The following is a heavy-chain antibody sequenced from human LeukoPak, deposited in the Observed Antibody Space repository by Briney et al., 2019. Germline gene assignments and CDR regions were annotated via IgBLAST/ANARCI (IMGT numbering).Heavy chain of an antibody. D-gene: IGHD7-27*01. CDR2: ISGSGGST. CDR1: GFTFSSYG. Sequence: PGGSLRLSCAASGFTFSSYGMSWVRQAPGKGLEWVSAISGSGGSTYYADSVKGRFTISRDNSKNTLYLQMNSLRAEDTAVYYCAKSLGPRNWFDPWGQGTLVTVSS. J-gene: IGHJ5*02. V-gene: IGHV3-23*01. CDR3: AKSLGPRNWFDP.